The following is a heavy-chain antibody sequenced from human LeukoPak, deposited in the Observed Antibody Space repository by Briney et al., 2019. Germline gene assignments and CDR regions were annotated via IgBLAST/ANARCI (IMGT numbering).Heavy chain of an antibody. CDR2: IYYTGST. CDR1: GGSISSFY. Sequence: SEALSLTCTVSGGSISSFYWSWIRQPPGKGLEYIGDIYYTGSTNYNPSLNSRVTMSVDTSKNHFSLSLSSVTAADTAVYYCARDAGAAAAFYYFDFWGQGTLVTVSS. D-gene: IGHD6-13*01. J-gene: IGHJ4*02. V-gene: IGHV4-59*12. CDR3: ARDAGAAAAFYYFDF.